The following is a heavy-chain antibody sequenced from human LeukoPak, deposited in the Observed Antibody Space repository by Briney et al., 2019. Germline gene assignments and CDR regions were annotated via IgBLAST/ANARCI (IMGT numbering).Heavy chain of an antibody. Sequence: PSETLSLTCTVSGGSISSYYWSWIRQPAGKGLEWIGRIYTSGSTNYNPSLKSRVTMSVDTSKNQFSLKLSSVTAADTAVYYCARDFKGEGRRLLEWLLFDYWGQGTLVTVSS. CDR3: ARDFKGEGRRLLEWLLFDY. CDR2: IYTSGST. CDR1: GGSISSYY. V-gene: IGHV4-4*07. J-gene: IGHJ4*02. D-gene: IGHD3-3*01.